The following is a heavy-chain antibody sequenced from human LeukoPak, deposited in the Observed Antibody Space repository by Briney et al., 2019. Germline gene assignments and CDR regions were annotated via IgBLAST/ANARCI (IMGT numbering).Heavy chain of an antibody. J-gene: IGHJ4*02. D-gene: IGHD6-19*01. V-gene: IGHV3-9*01. CDR2: ISWNSGSI. CDR1: GFTFSGYW. Sequence: GGSLRLSCAASGFTFSGYWMSWVRQPPGKGLEWVSGISWNSGSIGYADSVKGRFTISRDNAKNSLYLQMNSLRAEDTALYYCAKGAQRYSSGVFDYWGQGTLVTVSS. CDR3: AKGAQRYSSGVFDY.